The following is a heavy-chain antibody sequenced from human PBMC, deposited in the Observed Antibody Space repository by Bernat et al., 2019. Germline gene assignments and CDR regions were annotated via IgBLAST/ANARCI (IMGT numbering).Heavy chain of an antibody. CDR3: GGFNWFDP. V-gene: IGHV3-30*04. CDR1: GFTFSSYA. CDR2: ISYDGSDK. D-gene: IGHD3-16*01. J-gene: IGHJ5*02. Sequence: QVQLVESGGGVVQPGRSLRLSCAASGFTFSSYAMHWVRQAPGKGLEWVAVISYDGSDKHYVDSVKGRFTISRENSKNTLYLQMNSLRAEDTAVYYCGGFNWFDPWGQGTLVTVSS.